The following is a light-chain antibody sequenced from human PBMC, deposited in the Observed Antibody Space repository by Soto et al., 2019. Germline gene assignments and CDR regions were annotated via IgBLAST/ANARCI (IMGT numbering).Light chain of an antibody. CDR3: QQYGNSPQT. J-gene: IGKJ1*01. V-gene: IGKV3-20*01. Sequence: EIVLTQSPGTLSLSPGERATLSCRVSQSVSSSYLAWYQQKPGQAPRLLIYGASIRATGIPDRFSGSGSGTDFTLTISRLEPEDFAVYYCQQYGNSPQTFGQGTKVDIK. CDR2: GAS. CDR1: QSVSSSY.